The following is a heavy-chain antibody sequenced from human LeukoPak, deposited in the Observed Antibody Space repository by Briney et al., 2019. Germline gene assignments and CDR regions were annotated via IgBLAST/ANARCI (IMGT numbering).Heavy chain of an antibody. J-gene: IGHJ4*02. CDR2: TYPGDSDT. CDR3: ARPRSSGTGPFDY. V-gene: IGHV5-51*01. Sequence: GESLKISCKASGYSFTSYWIGWVRQMPGKGLEWMGITYPGDSDTRYSPSFQGQVTISADKSISTAYLQCSSLKASDTAMYYCARPRSSGTGPFDYWGQGTLVTVSS. D-gene: IGHD3-10*01. CDR1: GYSFTSYW.